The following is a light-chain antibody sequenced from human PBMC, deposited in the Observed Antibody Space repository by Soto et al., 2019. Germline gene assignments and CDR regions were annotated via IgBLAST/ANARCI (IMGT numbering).Light chain of an antibody. J-gene: IGKJ1*01. CDR2: KAS. CDR1: QTISSW. CDR3: QQYNTYSA. Sequence: DIQITQSSSTPSGSVGDGGTITCRASQTISSWLAWYQQKPGKAPKLLIYKASTLKSGVPSRFSGSGSGTEFTLTISSLQPDDFATYYCQQYNTYSAFGQGTKVDIK. V-gene: IGKV1-5*03.